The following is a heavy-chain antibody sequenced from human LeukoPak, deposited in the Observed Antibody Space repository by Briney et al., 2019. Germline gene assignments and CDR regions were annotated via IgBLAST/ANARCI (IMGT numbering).Heavy chain of an antibody. Sequence: PGRSLRPSCAASGFTFSSYAMHWVRQAPGKGLEWVAVISYDGSNKYYADSVKGRFTISRDNSKNALYLQMNSLRAEDTAVYYCARVPFPQHEDYCSSTSCPYYYYGMDVWGQGTTVTVSS. CDR3: ARVPFPQHEDYCSSTSCPYYYYGMDV. D-gene: IGHD2-2*01. J-gene: IGHJ6*02. CDR2: ISYDGSNK. V-gene: IGHV3-30-3*01. CDR1: GFTFSSYA.